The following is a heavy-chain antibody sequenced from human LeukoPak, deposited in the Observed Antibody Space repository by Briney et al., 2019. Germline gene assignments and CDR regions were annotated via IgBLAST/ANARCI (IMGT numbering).Heavy chain of an antibody. CDR1: GASVSSSSYY. CDR2: MSYTGST. V-gene: IGHV4-39*01. J-gene: IGHJ4*02. D-gene: IGHD5-24*01. Sequence: SETLSLTCTVSGASVSSSSYYWGWIRQPPGKGLDWIGIMSYTGSTYYNPSLKSRVTISVDTSKSQFSLRLTSVTAADTAVYYCARQPRDGHNPRPYYCDSWGQGTLVTVSS. CDR3: ARQPRDGHNPRPYYCDS.